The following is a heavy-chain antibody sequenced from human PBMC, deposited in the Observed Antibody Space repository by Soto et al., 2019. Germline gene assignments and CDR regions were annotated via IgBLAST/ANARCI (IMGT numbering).Heavy chain of an antibody. CDR1: GYTFTGYY. V-gene: IGHV1-2*02. D-gene: IGHD5-12*01. CDR3: ARGGLWLQPVDY. Sequence: QVQLVQSGAEVKKPGASVKVSCKASGYTFTGYYMHWVRQAPGQGLEWMGWINPNSGGTNYAQKCQGRVTMTRDTAISTAYMELSRLRSDDTAVYYCARGGLWLQPVDYWGQGTLVTVSS. J-gene: IGHJ4*02. CDR2: INPNSGGT.